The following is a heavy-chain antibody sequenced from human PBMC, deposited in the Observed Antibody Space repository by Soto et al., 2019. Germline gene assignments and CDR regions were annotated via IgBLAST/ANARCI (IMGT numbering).Heavy chain of an antibody. Sequence: EASVKVSCKASVYTFNIYGIIWVRQDTGQGLEWMGWISAYNGNTNYAQKFQGRVTITADKSTSTAYMELSSLRSEDTAVYYCARSVGRYCSSTSCYVGVPQHYYYMDVWGKGTTVTVSS. J-gene: IGHJ6*03. CDR1: VYTFNIYG. CDR3: ARSVGRYCSSTSCYVGVPQHYYYMDV. CDR2: ISAYNGNT. D-gene: IGHD2-2*01. V-gene: IGHV1-18*01.